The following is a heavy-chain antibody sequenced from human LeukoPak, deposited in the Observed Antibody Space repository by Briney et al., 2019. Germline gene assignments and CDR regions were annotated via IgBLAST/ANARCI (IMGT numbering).Heavy chain of an antibody. D-gene: IGHD3-9*01. CDR2: ISWNSGSI. CDR1: GFTFDDYA. J-gene: IGHJ4*02. V-gene: IGHV3-9*01. Sequence: GGSLRLSCAASGFTFDDYAMHWVRQAPGKGLEWVSGISWNSGSIGYADSVKGRFTISRDNAKNSLYLQMNSLRAEDTAVYYCARESTYYDILPGYSEQGHDYWGQGTLVTVSS. CDR3: ARESTYYDILPGYSEQGHDY.